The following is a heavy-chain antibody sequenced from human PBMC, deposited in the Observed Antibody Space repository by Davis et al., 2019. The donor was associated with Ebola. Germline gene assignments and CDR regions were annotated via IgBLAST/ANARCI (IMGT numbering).Heavy chain of an antibody. D-gene: IGHD3-10*01. Sequence: GESLKISCAASGFSIRGYDMHWVRQSTEKGLEWVSAIGAAGDTYYPDSVRGRFTVSRENAKNSLYLQMNSLRAEDTAVYYCARVAFGELFPDFRGQGTLVTVS. CDR1: GFSIRGYD. CDR3: ARVAFGELFPDF. V-gene: IGHV3-13*01. J-gene: IGHJ4*02. CDR2: IGAAGDT.